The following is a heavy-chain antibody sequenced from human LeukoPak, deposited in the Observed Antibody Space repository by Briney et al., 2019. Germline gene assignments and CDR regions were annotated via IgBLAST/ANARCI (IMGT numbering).Heavy chain of an antibody. CDR3: ARSTWDYYDSSGSSDAFDI. Sequence: SETLSLTCAXYGGSFSGYYWSWIRQPPGKGLEWIGYIYYSGSTNYNPSLKSRVTISVATSKTHFSLKLSSVTAADTAVYYCARSTWDYYDSSGSSDAFDIWGQGTMVTVSS. J-gene: IGHJ3*02. CDR2: IYYSGST. CDR1: GGSFSGYY. V-gene: IGHV4-59*08. D-gene: IGHD3-22*01.